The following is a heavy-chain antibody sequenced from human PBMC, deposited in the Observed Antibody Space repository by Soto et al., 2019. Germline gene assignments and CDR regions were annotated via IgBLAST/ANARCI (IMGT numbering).Heavy chain of an antibody. J-gene: IGHJ5*02. V-gene: IGHV1-18*01. CDR3: ARDTPEFWTSYWSDP. CDR2: ISAYDGKT. Sequence: ASVKGSCKTSGYNFNTYGINWVRQAPGQGLELMGWISAYDGKTTYEEKFQGRVTMTTDTSTSTAYMELRSLRSDDTAIYYCARDTPEFWTSYWSDPWG. CDR1: GYNFNTYG. D-gene: IGHD3-3*01.